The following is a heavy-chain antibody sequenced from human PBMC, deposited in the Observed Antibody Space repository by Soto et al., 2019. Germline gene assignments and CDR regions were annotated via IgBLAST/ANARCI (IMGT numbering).Heavy chain of an antibody. CDR1: GGSFSGYY. V-gene: IGHV4-34*01. J-gene: IGHJ5*02. Sequence: QVQLQQWGAGLLKPSETLSLTCAVYGGSFSGYYWSWIRQPPGKGLEWIGEINHSGSTNYNPSLKSRVTISVDTSKNQFSLKLSSVTAANTAVYYCARGGYCSSTGCYARGSKYNWFDPWGQGTLVTVSS. CDR2: INHSGST. CDR3: ARGGYCSSTGCYARGSKYNWFDP. D-gene: IGHD2-2*01.